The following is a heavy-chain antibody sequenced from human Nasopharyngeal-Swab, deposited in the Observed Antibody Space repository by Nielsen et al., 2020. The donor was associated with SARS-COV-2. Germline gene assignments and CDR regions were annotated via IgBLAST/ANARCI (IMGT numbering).Heavy chain of an antibody. CDR1: GYSFTNYW. CDR3: ASPIAVAAHDAFDI. Sequence: GESLKISCKGSGYSFTNYWIGWVRQMPGKGLEWMGIIWPGDSDTRYSPTFQGQVTISADKSISTAYLQWGSLKASDTAMYYCASPIAVAAHDAFDIWGQGTMVTVSS. J-gene: IGHJ3*02. V-gene: IGHV5-51*01. D-gene: IGHD6-19*01. CDR2: IWPGDSDT.